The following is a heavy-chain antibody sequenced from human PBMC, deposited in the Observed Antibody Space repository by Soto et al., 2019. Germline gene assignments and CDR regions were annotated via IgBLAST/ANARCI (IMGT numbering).Heavy chain of an antibody. CDR3: ARERGYSYGLYYYYGMDV. CDR1: GFTFSSYW. D-gene: IGHD5-18*01. J-gene: IGHJ6*02. CDR2: INSDGSST. Sequence: PGGSLRLSCAASGFTFSSYWMHWVRQAPGKGLVWVSRINSDGSSTSYADSVKGRFTISRDNAKNTLYLQMNSLRAEDTAVYYCARERGYSYGLYYYYGMDVWGQGTTVTVSS. V-gene: IGHV3-74*01.